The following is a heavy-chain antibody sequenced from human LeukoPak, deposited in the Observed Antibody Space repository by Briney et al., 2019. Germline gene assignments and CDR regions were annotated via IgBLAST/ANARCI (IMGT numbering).Heavy chain of an antibody. J-gene: IGHJ4*02. CDR3: ARRGQYFDV. V-gene: IGHV3-7*04. CDR2: INEDGSEN. CDR1: EFTFSRFW. Sequence: SGGSLRLSCAASEFTFSRFWMSWVRQAPGKGLEWVAKINEDGSENYHVDSVKGRFTISRDNAKNSLYLQMNSLRAEDTAVYYCARRGQYFDVTGQGTLVTVSS.